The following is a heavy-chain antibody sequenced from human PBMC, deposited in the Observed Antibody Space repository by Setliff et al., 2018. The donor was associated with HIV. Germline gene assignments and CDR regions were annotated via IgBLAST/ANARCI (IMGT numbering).Heavy chain of an antibody. J-gene: IGHJ4*02. CDR3: ARDPLVGPVTMVRGVIPLDY. CDR2: ISAYNGNT. CDR1: GYTFISYG. V-gene: IGHV1-18*01. D-gene: IGHD3-10*01. Sequence: ASVKVSCKASGYTFISYGISWVRQAPGQGLEWMGWISAYNGNTNYAQKLQGRVTMTTDTSTSTAYMELRSLRSDDTAVYYCARDPLVGPVTMVRGVIPLDYWGQGTLVTVSS.